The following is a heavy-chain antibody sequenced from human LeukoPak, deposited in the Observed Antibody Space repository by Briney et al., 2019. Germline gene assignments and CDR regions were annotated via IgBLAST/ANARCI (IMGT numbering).Heavy chain of an antibody. J-gene: IGHJ4*02. CDR2: ISSSSYI. CDR3: ARGVAVAGPGDY. Sequence: GGSLRLSCAASGFTFSSYSMNWVRQAPGKGLEWVSSISSSSYIYYADSVKGRFTISRDNAKNSLYLQMNSLRAEDTAVYYCARGVAVAGPGDYWGQGTLVTVSS. CDR1: GFTFSSYS. V-gene: IGHV3-21*01. D-gene: IGHD6-19*01.